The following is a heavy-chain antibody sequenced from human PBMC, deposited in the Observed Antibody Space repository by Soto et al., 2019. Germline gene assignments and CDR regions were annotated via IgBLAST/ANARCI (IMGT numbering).Heavy chain of an antibody. CDR1: GGSISSSSYY. CDR2: IYYSGST. Sequence: QLQLQESGPGLVKPSETLSLTCTVSGGSISSSSYYWGWIRQPPGKGLEWIGSIYYSGSTHYNPSRKTLVTISVDTSKNQFSLKLSSVTAPDTAVYYCATYPKGHPWGQGTLVTVSS. V-gene: IGHV4-39*01. CDR3: ATYPKGHP. J-gene: IGHJ5*02.